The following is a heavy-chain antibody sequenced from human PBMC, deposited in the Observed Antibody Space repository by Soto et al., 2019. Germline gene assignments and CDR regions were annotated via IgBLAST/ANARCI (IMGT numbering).Heavy chain of an antibody. CDR1: GFTFSSYW. V-gene: IGHV3-7*03. J-gene: IGHJ4*02. D-gene: IGHD3-10*01. CDR2: IKQDGSEK. CDR3: ARDTSGGDFDY. Sequence: EVQLVESGGGLVQPGGSLRLSCAASGFTFSSYWMSWVRQAPGKGLEWVANIKQDGSEKYYVDSVKGRFTISRDNAKNSLDLQMNSLRAEDTAVYYCARDTSGGDFDYWGQGTLVTVS.